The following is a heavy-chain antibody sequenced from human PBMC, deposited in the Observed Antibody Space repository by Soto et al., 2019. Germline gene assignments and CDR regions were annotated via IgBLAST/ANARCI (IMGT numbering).Heavy chain of an antibody. CDR3: ARFGRTAPLGYYYYYYAMDV. J-gene: IGHJ6*02. V-gene: IGHV4-34*01. D-gene: IGHD3-16*01. Sequence: SETLSLTCAVYGGSFSDYYWSWIRQPPGKGLEWIGEITHSGSTNYNPSLKSRVTISVDTSKNQFSLKLSSVTAADTAVYYCARFGRTAPLGYYYYYYAMDVWGQGTTVTVSS. CDR1: GGSFSDYY. CDR2: ITHSGST.